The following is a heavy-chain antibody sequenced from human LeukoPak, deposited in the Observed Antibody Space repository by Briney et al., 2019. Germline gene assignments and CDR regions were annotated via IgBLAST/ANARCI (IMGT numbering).Heavy chain of an antibody. Sequence: PGGSLRLSCAASGFTFSSYGMHWVRQAPRKGLEWVAVIWYDGSNKYYADSVKGRFTISRDNSKNTLYLQMNSLRAEDTAVYYCARDQIAMVTSAFDIWGQGTMVTVSS. CDR2: IWYDGSNK. CDR1: GFTFSSYG. CDR3: ARDQIAMVTSAFDI. V-gene: IGHV3-33*01. J-gene: IGHJ3*02. D-gene: IGHD5-18*01.